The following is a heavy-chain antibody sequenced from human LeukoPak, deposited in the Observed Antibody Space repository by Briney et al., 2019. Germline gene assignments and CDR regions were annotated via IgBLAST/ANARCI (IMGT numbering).Heavy chain of an antibody. J-gene: IGHJ6*02. V-gene: IGHV1-18*01. Sequence: GASVKVSCKASGYTFTSYGISWVRQAPGQGLEWMGWISAYNGNTNYAQKLQGRVTMTTDTSTSTAYMELRSLRSDDTAVYYCARDTPYVRLSSALYGMDVWGQGTTVTVSS. CDR3: ARDTPYVRLSSALYGMDV. D-gene: IGHD3-22*01. CDR1: GYTFTSYG. CDR2: ISAYNGNT.